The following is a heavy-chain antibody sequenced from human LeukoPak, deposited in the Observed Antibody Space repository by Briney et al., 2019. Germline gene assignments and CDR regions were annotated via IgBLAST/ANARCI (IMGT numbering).Heavy chain of an antibody. Sequence: PGGSLRLSCAASGFTFSSYSMNWVRQAPGKGLEWVSSISSIRNHIYYADSVKGRFTVSRDNARNSLFLQMNRLRAEDTAVYYCAMYSGSSSGYYFNYMDVWGKGTTVTVSS. D-gene: IGHD1-26*01. CDR2: ISSIRNHI. J-gene: IGHJ6*03. V-gene: IGHV3-21*01. CDR3: AMYSGSSSGYYFNYMDV. CDR1: GFTFSSYS.